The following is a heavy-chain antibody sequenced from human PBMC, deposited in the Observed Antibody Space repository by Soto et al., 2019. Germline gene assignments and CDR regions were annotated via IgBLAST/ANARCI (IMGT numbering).Heavy chain of an antibody. J-gene: IGHJ6*02. D-gene: IGHD6-19*01. CDR2: ISYDGSNK. CDR1: GFTFSSYA. CDR3: ARDRGQSLDYYYYGMDV. Sequence: QVQLVESGGGVVQPGRSLRLSCAASGFTFSSYAMHWVRQAPGKGLEWVAVISYDGSNKYYADSVKGRFTISRDNSKNTLYLQMNSLRAEDTAVYYCARDRGQSLDYYYYGMDVWGQGTTVTVSS. V-gene: IGHV3-30-3*01.